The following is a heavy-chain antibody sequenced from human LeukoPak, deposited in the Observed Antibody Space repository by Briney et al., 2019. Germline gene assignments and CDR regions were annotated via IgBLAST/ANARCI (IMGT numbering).Heavy chain of an antibody. J-gene: IGHJ4*02. CDR2: IYYSGST. CDR3: ARRTMVRGVITKFDY. CDR1: GGSISSSSYY. V-gene: IGHV4-39*07. Sequence: SETLSLTCTVSGGSISSSSYYWGWIRQPPGKGLEWIGSIYYSGSTYYNPSLKSRVTISVDTSKNQFSLKLSSVTAADTAVYYCARRTMVRGVITKFDYWGQGTLVTVSS. D-gene: IGHD3-10*01.